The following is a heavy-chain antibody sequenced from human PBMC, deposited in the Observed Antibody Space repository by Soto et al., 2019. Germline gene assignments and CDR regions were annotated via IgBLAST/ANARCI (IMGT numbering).Heavy chain of an antibody. J-gene: IGHJ3*02. CDR3: AKDRDSSGWYRFHFDAFDI. D-gene: IGHD6-19*01. Sequence: GGSLRLSCAASGFTFSSYAMHWVRQAPGKGLEWVAVISYDGSNKYYADSVKGRFTISRDNSKNTLYLQMNSLRAEDTAVYYCAKDRDSSGWYRFHFDAFDIWGQGTRVTVSS. CDR2: ISYDGSNK. V-gene: IGHV3-30-3*01. CDR1: GFTFSSYA.